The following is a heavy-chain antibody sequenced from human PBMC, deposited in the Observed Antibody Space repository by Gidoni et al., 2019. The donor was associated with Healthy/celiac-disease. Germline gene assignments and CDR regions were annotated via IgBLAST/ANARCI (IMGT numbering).Heavy chain of an antibody. CDR2: IKHSGST. D-gene: IGHD1-26*01. Sequence: QVQLQQWGAGLLKPSETLSLTCAVYGGSFSGYSWSWIRQPPGKGLEWIGEIKHSGSTHYNPSLKSRVTISVDTSKNQFSLKLCSVTAADTAVYYCARGSVGATTGDDAFDIWGQGTMVTVSS. V-gene: IGHV4-34*01. J-gene: IGHJ3*02. CDR3: ARGSVGATTGDDAFDI. CDR1: GGSFSGYS.